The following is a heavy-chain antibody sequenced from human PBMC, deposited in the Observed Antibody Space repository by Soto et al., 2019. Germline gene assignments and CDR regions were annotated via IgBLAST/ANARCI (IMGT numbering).Heavy chain of an antibody. Sequence: EEQLVESGGGLVQPGGSLRVSCAASGFSFRSYAMNWVRQAPGKGREWVSYISVGSGSIFYADSVNGRFTISRDDAKNSLYLQMNTLRGEDTAVYYCVRDDRWAFDIWGQGTMVTVSS. CDR1: GFSFRSYA. J-gene: IGHJ3*02. CDR3: VRDDRWAFDI. D-gene: IGHD3-22*01. CDR2: ISVGSGSI. V-gene: IGHV3-48*01.